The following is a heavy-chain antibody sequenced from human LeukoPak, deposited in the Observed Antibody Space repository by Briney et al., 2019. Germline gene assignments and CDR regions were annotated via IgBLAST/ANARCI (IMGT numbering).Heavy chain of an antibody. J-gene: IGHJ4*02. CDR3: AKKGYYDGSGYYMYYFDH. CDR1: GFTFSTYW. V-gene: IGHV3-23*01. D-gene: IGHD3-22*01. CDR2: ISGSGGTA. Sequence: GGSLRLSCAASGFTFSTYWMSWVRQAPGKGLEWVSAISGSGGTAYYADSVKGRFTISRDNSKNTLYLQMNSLRAVDTAVYYCAKKGYYDGSGYYMYYFDHWGQGTLVTVSS.